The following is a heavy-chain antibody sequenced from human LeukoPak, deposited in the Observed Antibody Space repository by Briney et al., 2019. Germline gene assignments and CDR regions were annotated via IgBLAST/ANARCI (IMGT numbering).Heavy chain of an antibody. D-gene: IGHD3-16*01. CDR2: IKHDGSEK. J-gene: IGHJ4*02. Sequence: GGSLRLSCAASGFTFSDYYMNWIRQAPGKGLEWVANIKHDGSEKNCLDSVKGRFTISRDNAQNSLYLQMNGLRVEDSAVYYCTRRLDDWGQGTLVTVSS. CDR3: TRRLDD. CDR1: GFTFSDYY. V-gene: IGHV3-7*01.